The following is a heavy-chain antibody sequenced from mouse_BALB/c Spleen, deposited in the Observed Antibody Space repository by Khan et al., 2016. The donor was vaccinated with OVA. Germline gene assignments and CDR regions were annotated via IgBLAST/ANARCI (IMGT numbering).Heavy chain of an antibody. J-gene: IGHJ4*01. CDR2: IYPGDGDT. Sequence: QVQLQQSGAELARPGASVKLSCKASGYTFTSYWMQWVKQRPGQGLEWIGAIYPGDGDTRYTQKFKGKATLTADKSSSTAYMQLSSLASEDSTVYYVARGGYGNRYYAMDYWGQGTSVTVSS. V-gene: IGHV1-87*01. CDR1: GYTFTSYW. D-gene: IGHD2-10*02. CDR3: ARGGYGNRYYAMDY.